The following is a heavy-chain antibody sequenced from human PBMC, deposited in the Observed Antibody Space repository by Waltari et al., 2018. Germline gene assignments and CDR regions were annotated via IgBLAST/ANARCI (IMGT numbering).Heavy chain of an antibody. CDR1: GFTFSSYW. CDR2: IKQDGSGK. V-gene: IGHV3-7*01. CDR3: ARGVWAI. Sequence: EVQLVESGGGLVQPGGSLRLSCAASGFTFSSYWMSWGLQAQGKGLEVVANIKQDGSGKYHVDSVKGRFTISRDNAKNSLYLQMNSLRAGVTAVYYCARGVWAIWGQGTLVTVSP. J-gene: IGHJ4*02. D-gene: IGHD1-26*01.